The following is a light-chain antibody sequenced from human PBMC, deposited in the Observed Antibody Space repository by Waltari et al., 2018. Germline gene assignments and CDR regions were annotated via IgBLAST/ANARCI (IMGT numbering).Light chain of an antibody. V-gene: IGLV2-8*01. CDR2: EVN. Sequence: QSALTQPPSASGSPGHSVPIPRSGTRTDVGDYTTSSWYPYYPGKAPKPILFEVNQRPSGVPDRFYGSRSGSTAFLTVSGLQADDEAVYFCFSYAGSNTYVFGSGTTVTVL. CDR1: RTDVGDYTT. J-gene: IGLJ1*01. CDR3: FSYAGSNTYV.